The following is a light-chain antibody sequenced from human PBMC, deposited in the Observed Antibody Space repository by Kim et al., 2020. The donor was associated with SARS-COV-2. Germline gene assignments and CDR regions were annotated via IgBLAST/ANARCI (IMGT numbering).Light chain of an antibody. CDR3: AAWDDSLSGHWV. Sequence: QSVLTQPPSASGTPGQRVTISCSGSSSNIGSNYVYWYQQLRGTAPKLLIYRNNQRPSGVPDRFSGSKSGTSASLAISGLRSEDEADYYCAAWDDSLSGHWVFGGGTQLTVL. J-gene: IGLJ3*02. V-gene: IGLV1-47*01. CDR2: RNN. CDR1: SSNIGSNY.